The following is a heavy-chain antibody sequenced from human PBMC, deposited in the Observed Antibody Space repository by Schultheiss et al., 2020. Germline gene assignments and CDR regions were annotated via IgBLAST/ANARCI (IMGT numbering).Heavy chain of an antibody. V-gene: IGHV4-39*01. CDR3: ARHEYCSGGSCDRLDP. CDR2: IYYNGAT. D-gene: IGHD2-15*01. Sequence: SETLSLTCTVSGGSIDSINYYWGWIRQPPGKGLEWIGTIYYNGATYYNPSLKSRFTISVDTSKNQFSLKLSSVTAADTAIYYCARHEYCSGGSCDRLDPWGQGHLGTVAS. J-gene: IGHJ5*02. CDR1: GGSIDSINYY.